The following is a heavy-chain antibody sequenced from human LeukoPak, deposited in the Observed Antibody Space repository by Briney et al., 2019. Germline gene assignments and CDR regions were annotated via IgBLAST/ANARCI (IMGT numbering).Heavy chain of an antibody. D-gene: IGHD3-3*01. CDR2: INPNSGGT. J-gene: IGHJ6*03. CDR3: ARGGITIFNSYYYYMDV. CDR1: GYTLTGYY. Sequence: GASVKVSCKASGYTLTGYYMHWVRQAPGQGLEWMGWINPNSGGTNYAQKFQGRVTMTRDTSISTAYMELSRLRSDDTAVYYCARGGITIFNSYYYYMDVWGKGATVTVSS. V-gene: IGHV1-2*02.